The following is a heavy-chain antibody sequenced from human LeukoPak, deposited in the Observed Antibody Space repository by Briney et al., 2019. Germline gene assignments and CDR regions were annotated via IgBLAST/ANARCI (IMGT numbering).Heavy chain of an antibody. CDR3: ARDHSTYYDFWSGYYLDY. D-gene: IGHD3-3*01. J-gene: IGHJ4*02. V-gene: IGHV7-4-1*02. CDR2: INTNTGNP. Sequence: ASVNVSCKASGYTFTSYAMNWVRQAPGQGLEWMGWINTNTGNPTYAQGFTGRFVFSLDTSVSTAYLQISSLKAEDTAVYYCARDHSTYYDFWSGYYLDYWGQGTLVTVSS. CDR1: GYTFTSYA.